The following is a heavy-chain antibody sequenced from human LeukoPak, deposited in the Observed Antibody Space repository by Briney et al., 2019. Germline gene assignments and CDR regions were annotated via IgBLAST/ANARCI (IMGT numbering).Heavy chain of an antibody. CDR3: ASARNWYDSWSGYYSTGWFDP. J-gene: IGHJ5*02. D-gene: IGHD3-3*01. CDR2: IIPILGIA. CDR1: GGTFSSYA. Sequence: GASVKVSCKASGGTFSSYAISWVRQAPGQGLEWMGRIIPILGIANYAQKFQGRVTMTRNTSISTAYMELSSLRSEDTAVYYCASARNWYDSWSGYYSTGWFDPWGQGTLVTVSS. V-gene: IGHV1-69*04.